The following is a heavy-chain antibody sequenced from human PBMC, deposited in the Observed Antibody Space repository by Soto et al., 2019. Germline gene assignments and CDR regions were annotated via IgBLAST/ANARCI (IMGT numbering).Heavy chain of an antibody. CDR3: ARESGEGYSSSWAYYYYYYMDV. CDR2: IYSGGST. J-gene: IGHJ6*03. D-gene: IGHD6-13*01. V-gene: IGHV3-66*01. CDR1: GFTVSSNY. Sequence: GGSLRLSCAASGFTVSSNYMSWVRQAPGKGLEWVSVIYSGGSTYYADSVKGRFTISRDNSKNTLYLQMNSLRAEDTAVYYCARESGEGYSSSWAYYYYYYMDVWGKGTTVTVSS.